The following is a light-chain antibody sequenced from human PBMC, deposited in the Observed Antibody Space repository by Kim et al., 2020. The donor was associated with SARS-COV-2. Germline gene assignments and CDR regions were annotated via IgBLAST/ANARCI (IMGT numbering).Light chain of an antibody. CDR3: QVWDSSSDHPV. CDR2: YDR. Sequence: AQGEKARVTCGGNKIGSKSVLWYQQKPGQAPVLVIYYDRDRPSGMPERFSGANAGKTATLTISRVEAGDEADYYCQVWDSSSDHPVFGGGTQLTVL. CDR1: KIGSKS. J-gene: IGLJ2*01. V-gene: IGLV3-21*04.